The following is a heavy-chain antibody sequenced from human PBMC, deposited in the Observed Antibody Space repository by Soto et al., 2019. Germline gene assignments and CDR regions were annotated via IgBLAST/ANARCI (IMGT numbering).Heavy chain of an antibody. J-gene: IGHJ5*02. D-gene: IGHD3-22*01. V-gene: IGHV4-30-4*01. CDR2: IYYSGST. CDR1: GGSISSGDYY. CDR3: ARGSGYYDSSGPLYWFDP. Sequence: SETLSLTCTVSGGSISSGDYYWSWIRQPPGKGLEWIGYIYYSGSTYYNPSLKSRVTISVDTSKNQFSLKLSSVTAADTAVYYCARGSGYYDSSGPLYWFDPWGQGTLVTVST.